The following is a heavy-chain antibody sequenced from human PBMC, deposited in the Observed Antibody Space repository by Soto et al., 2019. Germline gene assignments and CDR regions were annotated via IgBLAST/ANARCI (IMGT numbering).Heavy chain of an antibody. Sequence: QVQLVESGGGVVQPGRSLRLSCAASGFTFSSYGMHWVRQAPGKGLEWVAVISYDGSNKYYADSVKGRFTISRDNSKNTLYLQMNSLRAEDTAVSYCAKARVRTPSYYYYGMDVWGQGTTVTVSS. CDR1: GFTFSSYG. V-gene: IGHV3-30*18. CDR3: AKARVRTPSYYYYGMDV. D-gene: IGHD3-10*01. CDR2: ISYDGSNK. J-gene: IGHJ6*02.